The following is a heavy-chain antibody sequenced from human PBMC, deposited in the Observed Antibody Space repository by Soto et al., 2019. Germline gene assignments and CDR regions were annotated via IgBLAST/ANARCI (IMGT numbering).Heavy chain of an antibody. J-gene: IGHJ3*01. CDR1: GFTFSNYS. CDR3: EKGHDINRMVVVTHAFDL. D-gene: IGHD3-22*01. Sequence: GGSLRLSCAASGFTFSNYSMSRVRQAPGKGLDWVSAISGSGGSTYYAVSVKGRFTISRYNSKNTLYLQMTSLRAEDTAVYSYEKGHDINRMVVVTHAFDLRGQGTMVTVS. CDR2: ISGSGGST. V-gene: IGHV3-23*01.